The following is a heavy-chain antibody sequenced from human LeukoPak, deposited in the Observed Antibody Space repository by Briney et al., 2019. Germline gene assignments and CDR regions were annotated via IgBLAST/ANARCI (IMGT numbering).Heavy chain of an antibody. CDR1: GGSFSGYY. J-gene: IGHJ4*02. Sequence: SETLSLTCAVYGGSFSGYYWSWIRQPPGKGLEWIGEINHSGSTNYNPSPKSRVTISVDTSKNQFSLKLSSVTAADTAVYYCARAAAAGDIFDYWGQGTLVTVSS. V-gene: IGHV4-34*01. D-gene: IGHD3-10*01. CDR3: ARAAAAGDIFDY. CDR2: INHSGST.